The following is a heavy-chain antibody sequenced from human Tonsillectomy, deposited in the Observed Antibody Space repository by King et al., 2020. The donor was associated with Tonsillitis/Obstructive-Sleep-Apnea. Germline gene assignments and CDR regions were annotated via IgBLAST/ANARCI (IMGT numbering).Heavy chain of an antibody. D-gene: IGHD1-14*01. CDR1: GYTFTRYY. Sequence: QLVQSGAEVKTPGASVKVSCKASGYTFTRYYIHWVRQARGQGLEWMGIINPSSGVTTYAQKFKGRGTMTTDTSASTVYLELSSLRSEDTAVYYCARDDVVGRYIDSWGQGTLVTVSS. CDR3: ARDDVVGRYIDS. CDR2: INPSSGVT. J-gene: IGHJ4*02. V-gene: IGHV1-46*01.